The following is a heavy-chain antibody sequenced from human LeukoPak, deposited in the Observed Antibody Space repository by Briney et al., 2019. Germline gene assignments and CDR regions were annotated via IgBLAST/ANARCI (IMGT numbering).Heavy chain of an antibody. CDR3: AREITSRLFDP. Sequence: SETLSLTCTVSGGSISSSSYYWGWIRQPPGKGLEWIRSIYYSGSTYYNPSLKSRVTISVDTSKKQFSLKLSSVTAADTAVYYCAREITSRLFDPWGQGTLVTVSS. CDR2: IYYSGST. V-gene: IGHV4-39*02. D-gene: IGHD3-16*01. CDR1: GGSISSSSYY. J-gene: IGHJ5*02.